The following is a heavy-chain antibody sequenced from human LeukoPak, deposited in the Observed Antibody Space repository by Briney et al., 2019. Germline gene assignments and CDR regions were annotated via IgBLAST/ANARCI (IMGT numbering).Heavy chain of an antibody. Sequence: GASVKVSCKASGYTFTSYFMHWVRQAPGQGVEWMGIINPSGGSTSYAQKFQGRVTMTRDMSTSTVYMELSSLTSEDTAVYYCASDGIEGDYYYMDVWGRGTTVTVFS. CDR3: ASDGIEGDYYYMDV. D-gene: IGHD1-14*01. V-gene: IGHV1-46*01. J-gene: IGHJ6*03. CDR1: GYTFTSYF. CDR2: INPSGGST.